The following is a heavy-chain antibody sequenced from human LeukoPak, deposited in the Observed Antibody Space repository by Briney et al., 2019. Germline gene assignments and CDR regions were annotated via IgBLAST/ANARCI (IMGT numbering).Heavy chain of an antibody. D-gene: IGHD1-7*01. J-gene: IGHJ3*02. CDR1: GGSISSGGYY. CDR2: IYHSGST. CDR3: AREGTNQQAFDI. V-gene: IGHV4-30-2*01. Sequence: SQTLSLTCTVSGGSISSGGYYWSWIRQPPGKGLEWIGYIYHSGSTYYNPSLKSRVTISVDTSKNQFSLKLSSVTAADTAVYYCAREGTNQQAFDIWGQGTMVTVSS.